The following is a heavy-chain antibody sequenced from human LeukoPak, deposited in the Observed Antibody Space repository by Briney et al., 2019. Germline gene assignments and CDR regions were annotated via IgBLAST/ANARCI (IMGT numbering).Heavy chain of an antibody. V-gene: IGHV4-34*01. CDR3: ARDRLAVAGPDAFDI. CDR2: INHSGST. J-gene: IGHJ3*02. D-gene: IGHD6-19*01. Sequence: PSETLSLTCAVYGGSFSGYYWSWIRQPPGKGLEWIGEINHSGSTNYNPSLKSRVTISVDTSKNQFSLKLSSVTAADAAVYYCARDRLAVAGPDAFDIWGQGTMVTVSS. CDR1: GGSFSGYY.